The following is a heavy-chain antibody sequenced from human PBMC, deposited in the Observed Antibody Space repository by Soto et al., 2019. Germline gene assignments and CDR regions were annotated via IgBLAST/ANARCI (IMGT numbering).Heavy chain of an antibody. CDR1: GFTFSSYA. CDR3: ASRGRGSYYDY. V-gene: IGHV3-23*01. J-gene: IGHJ4*02. D-gene: IGHD3-16*01. CDR2: ISGSGGST. Sequence: EVQLLESGGGLVQPGGSLRLSCAASGFTFSSYAMRWVRQAPVKGLEWVSAISGSGGSTYYADSVKGRFTISRDNSKNTLYLQMNSLRAEDTAVYYCASRGRGSYYDYWGQGTLVTVSS.